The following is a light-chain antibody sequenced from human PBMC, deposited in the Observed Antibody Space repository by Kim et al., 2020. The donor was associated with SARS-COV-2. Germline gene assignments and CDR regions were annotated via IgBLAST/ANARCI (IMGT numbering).Light chain of an antibody. CDR3: QKYNSAPLT. V-gene: IGKV1-27*01. Sequence: DIQLTQSPYSLSASIGDRVTITFRASQDIANSLAWYQQKPGKVPQVLIYAASTLQSGVPSRFSGSGSGTEFTLTIGSLQTEDVATYYCQKYNSAPLTFGPGTKVDIK. J-gene: IGKJ1*01. CDR2: AAS. CDR1: QDIANS.